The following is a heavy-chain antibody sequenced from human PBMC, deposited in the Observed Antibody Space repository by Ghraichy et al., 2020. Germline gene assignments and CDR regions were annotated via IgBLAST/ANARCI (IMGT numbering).Heavy chain of an antibody. CDR3: ARTYYDILTGVSYYYGMDV. V-gene: IGHV2-26*01. Sequence: SGPTLVKPTETLTLTCTVSGFSLSNARMGVSWIRQPPGKALEWLAHIFSNDEKSYSTSLKSRLTISKDTSKSQVVLTMTNMDPVDTATYYCARTYYDILTGVSYYYGMDVWGQGTTVTVSS. D-gene: IGHD3-9*01. CDR2: IFSNDEK. J-gene: IGHJ6*02. CDR1: GFSLSNARMG.